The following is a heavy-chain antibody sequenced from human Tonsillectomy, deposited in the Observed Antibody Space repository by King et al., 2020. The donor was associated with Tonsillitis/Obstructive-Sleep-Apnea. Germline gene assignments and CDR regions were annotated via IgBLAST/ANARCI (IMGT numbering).Heavy chain of an antibody. J-gene: IGHJ4*02. CDR3: ARDRGDSYYDFWSGYYSLDY. Sequence: VQLVESGGGLVQPGGSLRLSCAASGFTFSSYWMSWVRQAPGKGLEWVANIKQDGSEKYYVASVKGRLTISRDNAKNSLYLQMNSLRAEDTAGYYCARDRGDSYYDFWSGYYSLDYWGQGTLVTVSS. D-gene: IGHD3-3*01. CDR1: GFTFSSYW. V-gene: IGHV3-7*04. CDR2: IKQDGSEK.